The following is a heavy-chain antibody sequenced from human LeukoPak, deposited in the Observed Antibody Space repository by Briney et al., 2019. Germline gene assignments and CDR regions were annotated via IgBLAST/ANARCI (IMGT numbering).Heavy chain of an antibody. V-gene: IGHV1-18*01. D-gene: IGHD1-7*01. Sequence: ASVKVSCKTSGYSFVLYGISWVRQAPGQGPEWMGWTSPYNENTKYAEKFQGRVTMTTDTSTSTVYMELRSLRSDDTAVYYCARDEDYGNFVNVDYWGQGTLVTVSS. CDR3: ARDEDYGNFVNVDY. J-gene: IGHJ4*02. CDR2: TSPYNENT. CDR1: GYSFVLYG.